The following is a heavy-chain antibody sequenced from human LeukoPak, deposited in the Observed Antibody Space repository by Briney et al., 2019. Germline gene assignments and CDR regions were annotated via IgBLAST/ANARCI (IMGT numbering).Heavy chain of an antibody. CDR3: ASGGSLDV. Sequence: GGSVRLSCAGSGFTFRDYYINWIRQAPGKGLEWVSYISSSGTTKYYADSVKGRFTISRDNAKNSLDLQMNSLRADDTAVYYCASGGSLDVWGQGTTVTVSS. V-gene: IGHV3-11*01. CDR1: GFTFRDYY. CDR2: ISSSGTTK. J-gene: IGHJ6*02.